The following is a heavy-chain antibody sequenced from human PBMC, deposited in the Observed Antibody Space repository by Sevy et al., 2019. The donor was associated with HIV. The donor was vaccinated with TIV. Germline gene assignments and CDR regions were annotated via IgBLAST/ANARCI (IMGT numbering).Heavy chain of an antibody. V-gene: IGHV4-4*02. CDR2: ISHSGST. CDR3: ASRGDYGDYGYYFDY. D-gene: IGHD4-17*01. J-gene: IGHJ4*02. CDR1: GDSISSSNW. Sequence: SETLSLTCAVSGDSISSSNWWSWVRQPPGKGLEWIGEISHSGSTNYNPSLKSRVTISVDKSKNQFSLKLSSVTAADTAVYYWASRGDYGDYGYYFDYWGQGTLVTVSS.